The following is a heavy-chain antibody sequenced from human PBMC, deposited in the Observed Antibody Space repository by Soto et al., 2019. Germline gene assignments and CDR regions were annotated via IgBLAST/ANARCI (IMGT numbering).Heavy chain of an antibody. V-gene: IGHV4-34*01. Sequence: PSETLSLTCAVYGGSFSGYYWSWIRQPPGKGLEWIGEINHSGSTNYNPSLKSRVTISVDTSKNQFSLKLSSVTAADTAVYYCAGVLRSSWYPYGEWGQGTLVTVSS. CDR3: AGVLRSSWYPYGE. CDR1: GGSFSGYY. J-gene: IGHJ4*02. CDR2: INHSGST. D-gene: IGHD6-13*01.